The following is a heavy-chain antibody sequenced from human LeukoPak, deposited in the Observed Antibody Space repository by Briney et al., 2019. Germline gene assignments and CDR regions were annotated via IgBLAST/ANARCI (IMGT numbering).Heavy chain of an antibody. CDR2: ISGSGANT. D-gene: IGHD3-22*01. CDR3: ARDPRGYDSSGYPFDY. Sequence: GGSLRLSCAASGFTFSTYAMSWVRQAPGKGLEWVSTISGSGANTYYADSVRGRFTISRDNSKNTLYLQMNSLRAEDTAVYYCARDPRGYDSSGYPFDYWGQGTLVTVSS. J-gene: IGHJ4*02. CDR1: GFTFSTYA. V-gene: IGHV3-23*01.